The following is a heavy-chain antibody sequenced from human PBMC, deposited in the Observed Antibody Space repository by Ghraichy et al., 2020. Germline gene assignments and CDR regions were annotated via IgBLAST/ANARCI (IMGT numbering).Heavy chain of an antibody. Sequence: GGSLRLSCAVSGLPVGSNYMSWVRQAPEKGLEYVSVIYGDGRTFYADSVKGRFTISRDSSRNTLYLQMNSLCAEDTALYYCASRPPNTGDCHYLDYWGQGPPVIVSS. CDR3: ASRPPNTGDCHYLDY. D-gene: IGHD7-27*01. CDR1: GLPVGSNY. CDR2: IYGDGRT. J-gene: IGHJ4*02. V-gene: IGHV3-53*01.